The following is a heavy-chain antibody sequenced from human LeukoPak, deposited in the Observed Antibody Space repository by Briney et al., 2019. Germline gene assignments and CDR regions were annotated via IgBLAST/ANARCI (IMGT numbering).Heavy chain of an antibody. CDR2: IKHTGST. Sequence: SETLSLTCVVYDESFSGYYWSWIRQPPGKGLEWIGEIKHTGSTNYNPSLKSRVTISIDTSKNLFSLKLTSVTAADTAVYYCAREYSTSSTAFDIWGQGTMVSVSS. CDR3: AREYSTSSTAFDI. V-gene: IGHV4-34*01. CDR1: DESFSGYY. D-gene: IGHD6-6*01. J-gene: IGHJ3*02.